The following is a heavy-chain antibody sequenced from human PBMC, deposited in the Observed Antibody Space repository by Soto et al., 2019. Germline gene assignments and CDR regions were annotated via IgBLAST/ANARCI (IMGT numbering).Heavy chain of an antibody. D-gene: IGHD5-18*01. CDR3: ARAERGYSYGYYYYGMDV. Sequence: QVQLVQSGAEVKKPGSSVKVSCKASGGTFSSYAISWVRQAPGQGREWMGGIIPIFGTANYAQKFQGRVTSTADESTSKAYMELSSLRSEDTAVYYCARAERGYSYGYYYYGMDVWGQGTTVTVSS. CDR1: GGTFSSYA. J-gene: IGHJ6*02. CDR2: IIPIFGTA. V-gene: IGHV1-69*01.